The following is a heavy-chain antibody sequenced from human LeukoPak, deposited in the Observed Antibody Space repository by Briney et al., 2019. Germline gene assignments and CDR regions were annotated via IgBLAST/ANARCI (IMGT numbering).Heavy chain of an antibody. CDR2: IIGSGGST. CDR1: GFTSSSYS. J-gene: IGHJ4*02. CDR3: AKLGYCSGCSCYALYDY. Sequence: RGSLRLSCAASGFTSSSYSMSWVRQAPGKGLEWVSAIIGSGGSTYYADFVKGRFTISRDKSKNTLYLQMNSVRAEDTAVYYCAKLGYCSGCSCYALYDYWGQGTLVTVSS. V-gene: IGHV3-23*01. D-gene: IGHD2-15*01.